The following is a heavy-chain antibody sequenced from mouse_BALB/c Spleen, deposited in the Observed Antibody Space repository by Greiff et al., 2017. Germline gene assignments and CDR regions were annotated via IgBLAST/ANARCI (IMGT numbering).Heavy chain of an antibody. CDR2: INPGSGGT. Sequence: QVQLQQSGAELVRPGTSVKVSCKASGYAFTNYLIEWVKQRPGQGLEWIGVINPGSGGTNYNEKFKGKATLTADKSSSTAYMQLSSLTSEDSAVYFCAREGAYYRYDGLHYYAMDYWGQGTSVTVSS. CDR3: AREGAYYRYDGLHYYAMDY. V-gene: IGHV1-54*01. CDR1: GYAFTNYL. D-gene: IGHD2-14*01. J-gene: IGHJ4*01.